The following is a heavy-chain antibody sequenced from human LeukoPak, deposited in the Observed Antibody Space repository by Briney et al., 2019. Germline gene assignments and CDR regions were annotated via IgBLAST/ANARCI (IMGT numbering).Heavy chain of an antibody. V-gene: IGHV1-2*02. CDR3: ARTRGSESYYEF. CDR1: GYTFTDYY. CDR2: INPNSDGT. J-gene: IGHJ4*02. Sequence: GASVKVSCKASGYTFTDYYIHWVRQAPGQGLEWMGWINPNSDGTNYAQKFQGRVTMTRDTSVSTAYMELSRLRSDDTAVFYCARTRGSESYYEFWGQGTLVTVSS. D-gene: IGHD3-10*01.